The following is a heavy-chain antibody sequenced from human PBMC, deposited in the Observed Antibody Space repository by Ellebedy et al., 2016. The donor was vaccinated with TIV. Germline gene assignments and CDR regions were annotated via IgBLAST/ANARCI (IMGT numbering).Heavy chain of an antibody. CDR1: GGSIRSSSYY. J-gene: IGHJ4*02. D-gene: IGHD4-17*01. CDR3: ARLFRYGDSYSFDY. Sequence: MPSETLSLTCTVSGGSIRSSSYYWGWIRQPPGKGLEWIGSIYYSGSTYYNPSLESRVTISGDTSRNQFSLKLSSVTAADTAVYYCARLFRYGDSYSFDYWGQGTLVTVSS. V-gene: IGHV4-39*01. CDR2: IYYSGST.